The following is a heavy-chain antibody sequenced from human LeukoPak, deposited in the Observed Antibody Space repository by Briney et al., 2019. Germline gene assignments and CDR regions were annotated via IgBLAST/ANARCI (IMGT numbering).Heavy chain of an antibody. CDR1: GFTFSSYA. CDR2: ISGSGGST. J-gene: IGHJ5*02. V-gene: IGHV3-23*01. Sequence: GGSLRLSCAASGFTFSSYAMSWVRQAPGKGLEWVSAISGSGGSTYYADSVKGRFTISRDNSKNTLYLQMNSLRAEDTAVYYCAKVELLGGDPNWFDPWGQGTLVTVSS. D-gene: IGHD1-26*01. CDR3: AKVELLGGDPNWFDP.